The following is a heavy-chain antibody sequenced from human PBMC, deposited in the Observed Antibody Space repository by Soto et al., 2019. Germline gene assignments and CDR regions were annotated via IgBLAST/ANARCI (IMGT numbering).Heavy chain of an antibody. Sequence: EVQLVESGGGLVRPGGSLRLSCAASGFTFSSYSMNWVRQAPGKGLEWVSYISSSSSTIYYADSVKGRFTISRDNAKNSLYLQMNSLRAEDTAVYYCARERGTVFGVVISHFDYWGQGTLVTVSS. D-gene: IGHD3-3*01. CDR3: ARERGTVFGVVISHFDY. J-gene: IGHJ4*02. V-gene: IGHV3-48*01. CDR1: GFTFSSYS. CDR2: ISSSSSTI.